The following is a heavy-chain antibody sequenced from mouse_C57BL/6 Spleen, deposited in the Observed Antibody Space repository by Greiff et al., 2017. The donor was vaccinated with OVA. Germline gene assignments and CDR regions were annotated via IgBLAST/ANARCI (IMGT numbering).Heavy chain of an antibody. D-gene: IGHD1-1*01. Sequence: QVQLKQSGAELVRPGASVTLSCKASGYTFTDYEMHWVKQTPVHGLEWIGAIDPETGGTAYNQKFKGKAILTADKSSSTAYMELRSLTSEDSAVYYCTRRYYGSSPLADWGQGTLVTVSA. CDR2: IDPETGGT. J-gene: IGHJ3*01. V-gene: IGHV1-15*01. CDR3: TRRYYGSSPLAD. CDR1: GYTFTDYE.